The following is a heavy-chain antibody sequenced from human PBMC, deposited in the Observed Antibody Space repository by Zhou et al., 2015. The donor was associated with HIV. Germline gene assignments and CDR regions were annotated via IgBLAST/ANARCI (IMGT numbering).Heavy chain of an antibody. D-gene: IGHD3-10*01. V-gene: IGHV1-18*01. Sequence: QVQLVQSGAEVKKPGASVRVSCKASGYTFTNYGISWVRQAPGQGLEWMGWISAYNGNTNFAQKLQGRVTMTTDTSTSTAYMELRSLRSDDTAVYYCARDRNYYGFGEFTLPPGGYWGRGNPGPPSPQ. CDR1: GYTFTNYG. CDR2: ISAYNGNT. J-gene: IGHJ4*02. CDR3: ARDRNYYGFGEFTLPPGGY.